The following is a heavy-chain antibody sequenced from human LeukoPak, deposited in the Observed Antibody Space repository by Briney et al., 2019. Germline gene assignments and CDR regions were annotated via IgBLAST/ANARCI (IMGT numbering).Heavy chain of an antibody. CDR3: ASRILNNDY. V-gene: IGHV4-39*07. Sequence: SETLSLTCTVSGGSISSSSYYWGWIRQPPGKGLEWIGEINHSGSTNYNPSLKSRVTISVDTSKNQFSLKLSSVTAADTAVYYCASRILNNDYWGQGTLVTVSS. J-gene: IGHJ4*02. CDR2: INHSGST. D-gene: IGHD2-15*01. CDR1: GGSISSSSYY.